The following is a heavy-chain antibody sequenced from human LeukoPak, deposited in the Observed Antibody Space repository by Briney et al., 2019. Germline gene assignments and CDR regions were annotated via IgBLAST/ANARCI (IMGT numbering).Heavy chain of an antibody. CDR3: ARQIQLWGSFDY. CDR1: GGSLSSYY. D-gene: IGHD5-18*01. J-gene: IGHJ4*02. V-gene: IGHV4-59*01. Sequence: AETLSLTCTVSGGSLSSYYWSWIRHPPGKGREGIGYIYYSGSTNYNPSLKSGVTISVDTSKNQFSLKLSSVTAADTAVYYCARQIQLWGSFDYWGQGTLVTVSS. CDR2: IYYSGST.